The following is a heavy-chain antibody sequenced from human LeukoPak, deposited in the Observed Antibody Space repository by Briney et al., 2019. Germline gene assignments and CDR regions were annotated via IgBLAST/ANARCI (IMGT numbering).Heavy chain of an antibody. Sequence: GGSLRPSFAASGSTFSSYAMPWVRQAPGKGLGWVAVISLDGSNKYYADSVKGRFTNSRDNSKNTLYLQMNSLRAEDTAVYYCARAFLSSSWVEAYFDYWGQGTLVTVSS. V-gene: IGHV3-30-3*01. J-gene: IGHJ4*02. CDR2: ISLDGSNK. CDR3: ARAFLSSSWVEAYFDY. D-gene: IGHD6-13*01. CDR1: GSTFSSYA.